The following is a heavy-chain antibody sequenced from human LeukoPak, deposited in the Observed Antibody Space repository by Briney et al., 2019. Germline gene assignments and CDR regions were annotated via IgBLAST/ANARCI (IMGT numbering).Heavy chain of an antibody. J-gene: IGHJ5*02. CDR3: ARDYSGSYYSWFDP. CDR2: IKQDGSEK. CDR1: GFTFSSYW. Sequence: GGSLRLSCAASGFTFSSYWMSWVRQAPGKGLEWVASIKQDGSEKYYVDSVKGRFTISRDNAKNSLCLQMNSLRAEDTAVYYCARDYSGSYYSWFDPWGQGTLVTVSS. D-gene: IGHD1-26*01. V-gene: IGHV3-7*01.